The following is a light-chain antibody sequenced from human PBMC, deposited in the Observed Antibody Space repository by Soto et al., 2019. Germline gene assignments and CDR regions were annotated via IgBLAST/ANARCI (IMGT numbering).Light chain of an antibody. J-gene: IGLJ2*01. CDR2: SND. Sequence: QSVLTQPPSASGTPGQRVTISCSGSTSNIGSHTVHWYQQLPGAAPKLLIYSNDQRPSGISDRFSGPKSGTSGSLAISGLQSEDEADYYCAAWDDSLSGVVFGGGTKLTVL. CDR3: AAWDDSLSGVV. V-gene: IGLV1-44*01. CDR1: TSNIGSHT.